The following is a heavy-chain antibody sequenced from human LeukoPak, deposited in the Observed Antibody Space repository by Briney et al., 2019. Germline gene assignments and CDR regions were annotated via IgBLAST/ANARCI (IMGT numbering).Heavy chain of an antibody. CDR3: AREDYGGNPNFDY. Sequence: PSKTLSLTCTVSGGSMSIYYWSWIRQPPGKGLEWIGYIDYSGSTNYNASIKSRVTISVDTSKDQFSLKLNSVTAADTAVYYCAREDYGGNPNFDYWGQGTLVTVSS. D-gene: IGHD4-23*01. CDR1: GGSMSIYY. V-gene: IGHV4-59*01. CDR2: IDYSGST. J-gene: IGHJ4*02.